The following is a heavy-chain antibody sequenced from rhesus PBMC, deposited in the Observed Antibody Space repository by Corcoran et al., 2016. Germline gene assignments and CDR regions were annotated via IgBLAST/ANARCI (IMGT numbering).Heavy chain of an antibody. D-gene: IGHD4-23*01. V-gene: IGHV1-198*02. CDR3: ATSMNTVTTWGDGLDS. CDR1: GFTFGSYA. CDR2: IIPLVGIT. Sequence: QVQLVQSGAEVKKPGASVKVSCKASGFTFGSYAINWVRQAPGQGLEWMGVIIPLVGITNDAEKFQGRVTITADTSTSTAYRELSSLRSEDTAVYYCATSMNTVTTWGDGLDSWGQGVVVTVSS. J-gene: IGHJ6*01.